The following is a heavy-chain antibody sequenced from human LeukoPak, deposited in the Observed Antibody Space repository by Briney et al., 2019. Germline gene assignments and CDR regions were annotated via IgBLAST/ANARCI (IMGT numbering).Heavy chain of an antibody. D-gene: IGHD2-2*01. CDR2: IRSKAYGGTT. V-gene: IGHV3-49*04. CDR3: TRGKGVPAATYYFDY. Sequence: GGSLRLSCTASGFTFGDYAMSWVRQAPGKGLEWVGFIRSKAYGGTTEYAASVKGRFTISRDDSKSIAYLQMNSLKTEDTAVYYCTRGKGVPAATYYFDYWGQGTLVTVSS. J-gene: IGHJ4*02. CDR1: GFTFGDYA.